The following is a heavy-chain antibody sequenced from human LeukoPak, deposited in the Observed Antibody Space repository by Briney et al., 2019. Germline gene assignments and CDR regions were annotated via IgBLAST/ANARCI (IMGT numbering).Heavy chain of an antibody. CDR2: IIPILGIA. J-gene: IGHJ4*02. Sequence: ASVKVSCKASGGTFSSYAISWVRQAPGQGLEWMGRIIPILGIANYAQKFQGRVTITADKSTSTAYMELSGLRSEDTAVYYCALSGYSYGYLDYWGQGTLVTVSS. CDR3: ALSGYSYGYLDY. V-gene: IGHV1-69*04. D-gene: IGHD5-18*01. CDR1: GGTFSSYA.